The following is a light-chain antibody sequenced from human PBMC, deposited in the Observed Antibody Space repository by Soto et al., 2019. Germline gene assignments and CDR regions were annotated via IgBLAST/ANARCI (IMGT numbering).Light chain of an antibody. J-gene: IGKJ4*01. CDR1: QSVSRSY. CDR3: QPYNNWPLT. Sequence: EIVLTQSPGTLSLSPGDRATLSCRASQSVSRSYLGWYQQKPGQAPRLLMYGASIRATGVPARFSGSRSGPEFTLTINSLQSEDFAIYYCQPYNNWPLTFGGGTKVDIK. V-gene: IGKV3-15*01. CDR2: GAS.